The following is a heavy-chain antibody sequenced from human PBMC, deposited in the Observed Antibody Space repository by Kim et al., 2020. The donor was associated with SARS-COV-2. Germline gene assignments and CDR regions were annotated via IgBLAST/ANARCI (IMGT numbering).Heavy chain of an antibody. J-gene: IGHJ4*02. V-gene: IGHV4-34*01. Sequence: SETLSLTCAVYGGSFSNYYWSWIRQPPGKGLEWIGEINHRGNTNYNPSLESRVTVSADTSKNQLSLKLTSVTAADTALYYCARGALFGVPILAYCGQGTL. CDR1: GGSFSNYY. CDR2: INHRGNT. D-gene: IGHD3-3*01. CDR3: ARGALFGVPILAY.